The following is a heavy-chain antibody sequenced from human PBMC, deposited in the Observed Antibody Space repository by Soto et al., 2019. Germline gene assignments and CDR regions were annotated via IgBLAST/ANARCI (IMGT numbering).Heavy chain of an antibody. J-gene: IGHJ6*03. CDR3: ARDQVLAVTTGRYYYYYMDV. D-gene: IGHD4-17*01. CDR2: IYYSGST. Sequence: QVQLQESGPGLVKPSQTLSLTCTVSGGSISSGGYYWSWIRQHPGKGLEWIGYIYYSGSTYYNPSLKSRVTIAVDTSKTQFSVKLSAVTAADAVVYYCARDQVLAVTTGRYYYYYMDVWGKGTTVTVSS. V-gene: IGHV4-31*03. CDR1: GGSISSGGYY.